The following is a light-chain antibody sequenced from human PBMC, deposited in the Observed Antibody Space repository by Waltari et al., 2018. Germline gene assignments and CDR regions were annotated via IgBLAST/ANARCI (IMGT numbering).Light chain of an antibody. CDR1: QSVSFF. CDR2: DTS. J-gene: IGKJ4*01. V-gene: IGKV3-11*01. Sequence: QSPAIVSLSPGERATLSCRASQSVSFFLAWYQQKPGQGPRLLIFDTSNRATGIPARFSGGGSGTDFTLTISSLEPEDFATYYCQQRYSWPLTFGGGGKVEVK. CDR3: QQRYSWPLT.